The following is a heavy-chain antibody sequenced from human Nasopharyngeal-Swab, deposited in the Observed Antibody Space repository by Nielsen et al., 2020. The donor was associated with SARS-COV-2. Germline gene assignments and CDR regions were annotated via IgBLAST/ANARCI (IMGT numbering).Heavy chain of an antibody. CDR3: ARAVATAILGY. D-gene: IGHD5-18*01. Sequence: SETLSLTCTVSGGSISSSSYYWGWIRQPPGKGLEWIGTIYYSGSTYYNPSLKSRVTISVDTSRNQFSLKLSSVTAADTAVYYCARAVATAILGYWGQATLVTVSS. V-gene: IGHV4-39*01. CDR2: IYYSGST. J-gene: IGHJ4*02. CDR1: GGSISSSSYY.